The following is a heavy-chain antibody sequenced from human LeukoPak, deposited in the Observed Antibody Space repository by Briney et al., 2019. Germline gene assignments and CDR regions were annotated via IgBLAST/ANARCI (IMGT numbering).Heavy chain of an antibody. CDR1: GYTFTGYY. D-gene: IGHD3-22*01. Sequence: GASVRVSCTASGYTFTGYYMHWVRQAPGQGLEWMGWINPNSGGTNYAQKFQGRVTMTRDTSISTAYMELSRLRSDDTAVYYCARDYYDSSGYYGWGQGTLVTVSS. CDR3: ARDYYDSSGYYG. CDR2: INPNSGGT. V-gene: IGHV1-2*02. J-gene: IGHJ4*02.